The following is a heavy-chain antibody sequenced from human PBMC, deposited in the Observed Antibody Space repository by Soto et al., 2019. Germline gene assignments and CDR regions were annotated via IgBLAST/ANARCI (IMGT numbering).Heavy chain of an antibody. Sequence: EVQLVESGGGLVKPGESLRLSCAASGFTFSSYSMNWVRQAPGKGLEWVSSISSSSSYIYYADSVKGRFTISRDNAKNSLYLQMNSLRAEDTAVYYCARDSVQGLFGSDFDYWGQGTLVTVSS. CDR1: GFTFSSYS. CDR2: ISSSSSYI. J-gene: IGHJ4*02. D-gene: IGHD3-10*02. CDR3: ARDSVQGLFGSDFDY. V-gene: IGHV3-21*01.